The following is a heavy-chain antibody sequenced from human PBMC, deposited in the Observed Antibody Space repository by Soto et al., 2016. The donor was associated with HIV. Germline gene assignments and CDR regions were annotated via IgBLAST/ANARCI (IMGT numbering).Heavy chain of an antibody. CDR1: GFTVSSNY. CDR3: ARDPPPGTNSNGADAFDI. CDR2: IYSGGST. V-gene: IGHV3-53*02. D-gene: IGHD1-1*01. J-gene: IGHJ3*02. Sequence: EVQLVETGGGLIQPGGSLRLSCAASGFTVSSNYMSWVRQAPGKGLEWVSVIYSGGSTYYADSVKGRFTISRDNSKNTLYLQMNSLRAEDTAVYYCARDPPPGTNSNGADAFDIWGQGTMVTVSS.